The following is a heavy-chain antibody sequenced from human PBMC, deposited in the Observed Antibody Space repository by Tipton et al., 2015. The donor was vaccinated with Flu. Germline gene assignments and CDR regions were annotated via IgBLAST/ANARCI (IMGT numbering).Heavy chain of an antibody. Sequence: TLSLTCIVSGDSIRSDYFWGWIRQPPGKGLGWIGQISRGGSTYYNSSLQSRATISVDSSRNRFSLKVKSVTAADTAVYYCARRDYSNYVSEPKNWFDHWGQGTLVTVSS. V-gene: IGHV4-38-2*02. CDR2: ISRGGST. CDR1: GDSIRSDYF. J-gene: IGHJ5*02. CDR3: ARRDYSNYVSEPKNWFDH. D-gene: IGHD4-11*01.